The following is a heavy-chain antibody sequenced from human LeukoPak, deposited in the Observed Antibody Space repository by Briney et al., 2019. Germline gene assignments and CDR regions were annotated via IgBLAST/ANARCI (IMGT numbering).Heavy chain of an antibody. D-gene: IGHD3-22*01. CDR2: IYTSGST. Sequence: SETLSLTCTVSGGSISSGSYFWNWIRQPAGKGLEWIGRIYTSGSTDYNPSLKSRVTISLDTSKNQFSLKLSSVTAADAAVYYCARGGYYDSSGSRDAFDIWGQGTMVTVSS. CDR3: ARGGYYDSSGSRDAFDI. J-gene: IGHJ3*02. V-gene: IGHV4-61*02. CDR1: GGSISSGSYF.